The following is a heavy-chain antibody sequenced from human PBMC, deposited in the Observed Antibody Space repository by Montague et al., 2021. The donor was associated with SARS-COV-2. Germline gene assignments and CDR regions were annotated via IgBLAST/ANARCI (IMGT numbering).Heavy chain of an antibody. CDR3: ARGRSETMIVVVVPLYYYYMDV. CDR1: GGSISSSSYY. CDR2: IYYSGNT. V-gene: IGHV4-39*07. Sequence: SETLSLTCTVSGGSISSSSYYWGWIRQPPGKGLEWIGSIYYSGNTYYNPSLKSRATISVDTSKNQFSLKLSSVTAADTAVYYCARGRSETMIVVVVPLYYYYMDVWGQGTTVTVSS. J-gene: IGHJ6*03. D-gene: IGHD3-22*01.